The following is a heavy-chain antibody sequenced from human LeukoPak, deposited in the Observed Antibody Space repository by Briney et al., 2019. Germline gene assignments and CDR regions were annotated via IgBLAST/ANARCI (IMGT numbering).Heavy chain of an antibody. CDR1: GFTFSSYW. V-gene: IGHV3-74*01. J-gene: IGHJ6*04. CDR2: XXXDGSST. CDR3: ASNYGSGSYYKYYYYGMDV. Sequence: GGSLRLSCAASGFTFSSYWMHWVRQAPGKGLXXXXXXXXDGSSTSYADSVKGRFTISRDNAKNTLYLQMNSLRAEDTAVYYCASNYGSGSYYKYYYYGMDVWGKGTTVTVSS. D-gene: IGHD3-10*01.